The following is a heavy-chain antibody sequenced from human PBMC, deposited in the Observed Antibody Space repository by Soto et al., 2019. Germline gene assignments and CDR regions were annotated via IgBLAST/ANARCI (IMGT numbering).Heavy chain of an antibody. J-gene: IGHJ6*02. CDR1: GGTFSSYT. V-gene: IGHV1-69*01. D-gene: IGHD1-26*01. CDR3: ATIVGATLYYDDMDV. Sequence: QVQLVQSGAEVKRPGSSVKVSCKPSGGTFSSYTFSWVRQAPGQGLEWVGGIIPIFGTAYYGQNFQGRVTITAAESTSTAYMELSSLRSEDTAVYYCATIVGATLYYDDMDVWCRGTKVTVYS. CDR2: IIPIFGTA.